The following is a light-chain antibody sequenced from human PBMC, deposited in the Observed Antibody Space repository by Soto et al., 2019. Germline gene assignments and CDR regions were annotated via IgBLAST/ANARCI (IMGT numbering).Light chain of an antibody. Sequence: QAVVTQAPSASGTPGQRGTISCSGSNSNIGGNSVSWYHHLPGTAPKLLIFNNSQRPSGVPDRFSGSKSGTSASLAISGLQAEGEADYYCASGDGSRNGHWVFGGGTQLTGL. CDR2: NNS. J-gene: IGLJ3*02. CDR3: ASGDGSRNGHWV. CDR1: NSNIGGNS. V-gene: IGLV1-44*01.